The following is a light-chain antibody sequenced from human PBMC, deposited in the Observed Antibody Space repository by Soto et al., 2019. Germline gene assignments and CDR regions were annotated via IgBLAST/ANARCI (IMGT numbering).Light chain of an antibody. CDR2: AAS. CDR1: QSIGSW. V-gene: IGKV1-5*01. CDR3: QQYNHYSRT. Sequence: DIQMTQSPSTLSASVGDRVTITCRASQSIGSWLAWYQQKPGKAPNLLIYAASSLQSGVPSRFSGSGSGTDFTLTISSLQRDDFAIHHCQQYNHYSRTLGHGTKVDIK. J-gene: IGKJ1*01.